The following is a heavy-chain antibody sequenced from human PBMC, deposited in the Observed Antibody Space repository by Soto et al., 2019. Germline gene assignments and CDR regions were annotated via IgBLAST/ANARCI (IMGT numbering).Heavy chain of an antibody. V-gene: IGHV3-30-3*01. CDR2: ISYDGSNK. Sequence: QVQLVESGGGVVQPGRSLRLSCAASGFTFSSYAMHWVRQAPGKGLEWVAVISYDGSNKYYADSVKGRFTISRDNSKNTRFLEMNSRRAEDTAVYYCASDLLGGGGGVYWGQGTLVTVSS. D-gene: IGHD2-15*01. J-gene: IGHJ4*02. CDR3: ASDLLGGGGGVY. CDR1: GFTFSSYA.